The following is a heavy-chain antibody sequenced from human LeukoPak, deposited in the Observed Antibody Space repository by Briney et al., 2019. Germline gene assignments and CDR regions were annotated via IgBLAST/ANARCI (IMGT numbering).Heavy chain of an antibody. D-gene: IGHD1-26*01. CDR3: ARDDNSQGATTLFDF. CDR1: GFTFINYA. Sequence: PGGSLRLSCTASGFTFINYAMTWVRQAPGKGLEWVSAISGSDGNTFCADSVKGRFTISRDNSKNALYLQMNSLRAEDTAIYYCARDDNSQGATTLFDFWGQGTLVTVSS. J-gene: IGHJ4*02. CDR2: ISGSDGNT. V-gene: IGHV3-23*01.